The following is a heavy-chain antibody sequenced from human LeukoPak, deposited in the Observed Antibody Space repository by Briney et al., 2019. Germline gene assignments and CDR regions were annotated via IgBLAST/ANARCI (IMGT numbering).Heavy chain of an antibody. Sequence: GGSLRLSCAASGFTFSSYSMNWVRQAPGKGLEWVSSISSSSSYIYYADSVKGRFTISRDNAKNSLYLQLNSLRAEGTAVYYCARVWSPPYTSSWPYYFDYWGQGTLVTVSS. V-gene: IGHV3-21*01. CDR2: ISSSSSYI. D-gene: IGHD6-13*01. J-gene: IGHJ4*02. CDR1: GFTFSSYS. CDR3: ARVWSPPYTSSWPYYFDY.